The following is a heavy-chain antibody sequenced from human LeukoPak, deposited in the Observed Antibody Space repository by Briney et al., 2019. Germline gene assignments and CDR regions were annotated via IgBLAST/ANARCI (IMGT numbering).Heavy chain of an antibody. D-gene: IGHD4-23*01. CDR3: ARYGGNFDY. Sequence: SETLSLTCTVSGGSISSYYWSWIRQPPGKGLDWIGYIYYSGSTHYNPSLKSRVTISVDTSKNQFSLKLSPVTAADTAVYYCARYGGNFDYWGRGTLVTVSS. J-gene: IGHJ4*02. CDR1: GGSISSYY. V-gene: IGHV4-59*01. CDR2: IYYSGST.